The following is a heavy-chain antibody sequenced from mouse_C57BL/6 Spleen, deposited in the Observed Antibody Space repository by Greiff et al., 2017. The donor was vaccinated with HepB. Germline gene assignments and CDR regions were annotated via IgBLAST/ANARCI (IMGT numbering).Heavy chain of an antibody. CDR2: INPNNGGT. V-gene: IGHV1-26*01. Sequence: EVQLQQSGPELVKPGASVKISCKASGYTFTDYYMNWVKQSHGKSLEWIGDINPNNGGTSYNQKFKGKATLTVDKSSSTAYMELRSLTSEDSAVYYCARDYYGGWFAYWGQGTLVTVSA. CDR1: GYTFTDYY. J-gene: IGHJ3*01. CDR3: ARDYYGGWFAY. D-gene: IGHD1-1*01.